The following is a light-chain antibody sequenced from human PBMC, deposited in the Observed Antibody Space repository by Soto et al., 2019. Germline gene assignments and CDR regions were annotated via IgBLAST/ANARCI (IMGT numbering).Light chain of an antibody. V-gene: IGLV3-21*04. CDR1: NIEGKS. Sequence: SYELTQPPSVSVAPGRTARVTCEGNNIEGKSVHWYQQKPGQAPVLVIYYDKERPSGIPERFSGSNSGATAALTISRVEAGDEADYYCQVWDSLSDHVVFGGGTKLTVL. CDR2: YDK. J-gene: IGLJ2*01. CDR3: QVWDSLSDHVV.